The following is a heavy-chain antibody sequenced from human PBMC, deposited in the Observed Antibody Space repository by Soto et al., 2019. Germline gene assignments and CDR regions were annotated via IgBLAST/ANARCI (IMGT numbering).Heavy chain of an antibody. D-gene: IGHD3-10*01. V-gene: IGHV1-46*01. CDR2: INPSGGST. Sequence: GASEKVSCKASGYTFTNYYIHWVRQAPGQGLEWMGIINPSGGSTSYAQKFQGRVTMTRDTSTTTVYMEMSSLRSEDTAVYYCARGAPVFIQHWGQGTLVTVSS. CDR3: ARGAPVFIQH. J-gene: IGHJ1*01. CDR1: GYTFTNYY.